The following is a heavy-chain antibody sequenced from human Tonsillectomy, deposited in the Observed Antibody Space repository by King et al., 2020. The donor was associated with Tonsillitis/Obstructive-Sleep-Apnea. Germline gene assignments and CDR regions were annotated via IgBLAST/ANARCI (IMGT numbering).Heavy chain of an antibody. Sequence: VQLVESGGSLVQSGGSLRLSCAASGFTFSSYAMSWVRQAPGKGLEWVAVISGSGGSRYYADSVKGRFTISRDNSKNTLYLQMNSLRAVDTAVYYCAKLGGYDSADAFDIWGQGTMVTVSS. CDR3: AKLGGYDSADAFDI. V-gene: IGHV3-23*04. D-gene: IGHD5-12*01. CDR2: ISGSGGSR. CDR1: GFTFSSYA. J-gene: IGHJ3*02.